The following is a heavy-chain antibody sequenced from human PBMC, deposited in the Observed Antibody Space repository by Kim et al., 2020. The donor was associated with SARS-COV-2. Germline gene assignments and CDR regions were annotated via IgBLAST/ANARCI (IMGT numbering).Heavy chain of an antibody. Sequence: GGSLRLSCAASGFTFSIDGMHWVRQAPGKGREWGAYMCNDGLNNYDADSEKGRFSPSQVNSKNMLYLQMNSLRAEDTAVYYCAKDGAAGSPTYYYYGMDVWGQGPTVTVSS. CDR2: MCNDGLNN. CDR3: AKDGAAGSPTYYYYGMDV. J-gene: IGHJ6*02. D-gene: IGHD6-13*01. V-gene: IGHV3-30*02. CDR1: GFTFSIDG.